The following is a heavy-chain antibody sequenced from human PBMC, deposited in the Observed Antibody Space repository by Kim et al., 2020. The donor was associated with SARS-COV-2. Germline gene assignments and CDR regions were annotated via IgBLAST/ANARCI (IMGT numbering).Heavy chain of an antibody. CDR1: GGSISSYY. Sequence: SETLSLTCTVSGGSISSYYWSWIRQPPGKGLEWIGYIYYSGSTNYNPSLKSRVTISVDTSKNQFSLKLSSVTAADTAVYYCARGFTLPKRVGGLLYFDYWGQGTLVTVSS. CDR3: ARGFTLPKRVGGLLYFDY. D-gene: IGHD2-15*01. J-gene: IGHJ4*02. V-gene: IGHV4-59*13. CDR2: IYYSGST.